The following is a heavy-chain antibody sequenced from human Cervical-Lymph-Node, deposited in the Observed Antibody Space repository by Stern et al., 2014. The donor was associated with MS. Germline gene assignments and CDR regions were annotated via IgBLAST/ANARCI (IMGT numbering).Heavy chain of an antibody. V-gene: IGHV2-70*13. CDR3: ARMKESSREHDAFDV. CDR2: VDWDDNK. D-gene: IGHD2-2*01. CDR1: GSSLNTHGMC. J-gene: IGHJ3*01. Sequence: QITLKESGPALVRPTQTLTLTCTVSGSSLNTHGMCVSWIRQPPGRALEWLALVDWDDNKYYSTSLKTRLTISKDTSKNQVVLTMTDMDPGDTATYYCARMKESSREHDAFDVWGQGTVVTVSS.